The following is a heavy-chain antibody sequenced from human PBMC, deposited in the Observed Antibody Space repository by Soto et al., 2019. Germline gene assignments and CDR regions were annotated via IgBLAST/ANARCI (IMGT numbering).Heavy chain of an antibody. CDR2: ISRSSCNI. J-gene: IGHJ6*02. CDR3: ARDLKVAGTNSFYYYGMDV. CDR1: GFTFSNYT. D-gene: IGHD6-19*01. Sequence: EVQLVESGGGLVKPGGSLTLSCAASGFTFSNYTMNWVRQAPGKGLEWVSSISRSSCNIYYADSVKGRFTISRDNAKNALYLHMNSLRAGDTAVYYCARDLKVAGTNSFYYYGMDVWGQGTTVTVSS. V-gene: IGHV3-21*01.